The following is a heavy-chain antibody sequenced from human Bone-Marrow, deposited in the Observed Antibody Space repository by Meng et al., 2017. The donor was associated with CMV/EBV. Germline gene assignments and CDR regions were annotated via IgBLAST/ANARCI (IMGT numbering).Heavy chain of an antibody. D-gene: IGHD2-21*01. J-gene: IGHJ3*02. CDR2: IRYDGSNK. Sequence: GESLKISCAASGFTFSSYGMHWVRQAPGKGLEWVAFIRYDGSNKYYADSVKGRFTISRDNSKNTLYLQMNSLRAEDTAVYYCARGRYPVVVIADVPGGIWGQGTMVTVSS. V-gene: IGHV3-30*02. CDR1: GFTFSSYG. CDR3: ARGRYPVVVIADVPGGI.